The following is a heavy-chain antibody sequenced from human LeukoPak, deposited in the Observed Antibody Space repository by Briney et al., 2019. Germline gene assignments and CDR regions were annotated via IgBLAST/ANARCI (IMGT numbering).Heavy chain of an antibody. CDR3: AKGGYYDILTGYND. D-gene: IGHD3-9*01. Sequence: PGGSLRLSCAASGFTFSSYAMNWVRQAPGKGLEWVSGISNSGGNTHYADPVKGRFTISRDNSKNTLYLQMNSLRAEDTAVYHCAKGGYYDILTGYNDWGQGTLVTVSS. CDR1: GFTFSSYA. CDR2: ISNSGGNT. J-gene: IGHJ4*02. V-gene: IGHV3-23*01.